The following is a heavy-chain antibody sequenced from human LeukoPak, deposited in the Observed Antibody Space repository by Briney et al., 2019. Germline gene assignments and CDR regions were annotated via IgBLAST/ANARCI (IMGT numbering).Heavy chain of an antibody. Sequence: ASVKVSCKASGYTFTSYYMHWVRQAPGQGLEWMGIINPSGGSTSYAQKFQGRVTITADESTSTAYMELSSLRSEDTAVYYCASGGRAYCSSTSCYGSRAFDPWGQGTLVTVSS. V-gene: IGHV1-46*01. D-gene: IGHD2-2*01. CDR3: ASGGRAYCSSTSCYGSRAFDP. CDR1: GYTFTSYY. CDR2: INPSGGST. J-gene: IGHJ5*02.